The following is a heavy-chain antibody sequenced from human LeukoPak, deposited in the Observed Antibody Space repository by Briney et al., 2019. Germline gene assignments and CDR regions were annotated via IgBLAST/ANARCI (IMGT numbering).Heavy chain of an antibody. D-gene: IGHD4/OR15-4a*01. CDR3: ARRAGAYSHPYAY. CDR2: IYSDNT. CDR1: GFTVSSNF. Sequence: GGSLRVSCTVSGFTVSSNFMSWVRQAPGEGLEWVSFIYSDNTHYSDSVKGRFTISRDNSKNTLYLQMNSLRAEDTAVYYCARRAGAYSHPYAYWGQGTLVTVSS. V-gene: IGHV3-53*01. J-gene: IGHJ4*02.